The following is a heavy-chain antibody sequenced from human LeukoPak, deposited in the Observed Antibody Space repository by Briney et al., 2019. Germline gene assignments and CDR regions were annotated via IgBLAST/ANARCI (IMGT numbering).Heavy chain of an antibody. CDR1: GYTFTSYG. CDR2: ISAYNGNT. V-gene: IGHV1-18*01. CDR3: ARDQFGTTDSGSYRYYYYGMDV. D-gene: IGHD1-26*01. J-gene: IGHJ6*02. Sequence: ASVKVSCKASGYTFTSYGISWVRQAPGQGLEWMGWISAYNGNTNYAQKLQGRVTMTTDTSTSTAYMELRSLRSDDTAVYYCARDQFGTTDSGSYRYYYYGMDVWGQGTAVTVSS.